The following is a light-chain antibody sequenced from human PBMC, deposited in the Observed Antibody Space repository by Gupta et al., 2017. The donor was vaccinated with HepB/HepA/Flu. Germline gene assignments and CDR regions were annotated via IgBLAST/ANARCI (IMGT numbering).Light chain of an antibody. V-gene: IGLV2-14*01. J-gene: IGLJ2*01. CDR1: SSDVGGYNF. CDR3: SSYTSSNTPVV. CDR2: DVS. Sequence: QSALTQPASVSGSPGQSITISCTGTSSDVGGYNFVSWYQQHPGKAPKLMIYDVSNRPLGVPNRFSGSKSGNTASLTTSGLQAEDEADYYCSSYTSSNTPVVFGGGTKLTVL.